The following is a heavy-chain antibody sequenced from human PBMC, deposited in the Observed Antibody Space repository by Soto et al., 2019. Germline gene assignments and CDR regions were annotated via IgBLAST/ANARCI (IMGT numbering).Heavy chain of an antibody. V-gene: IGHV1-69*02. J-gene: IGHJ5*02. CDR1: GGTLSSYS. D-gene: IGHD1-7*01. CDR2: IIPFLGRT. Sequence: QLHLVQSGAEVRKPGSSVKVSCKASGGTLSSYSVTWVRQAPGQGLEWMGRIIPFLGRTNYAQNFQGRVTFTADISTITAYMDLSILRSDDAAMYYCASMTGSPNSNWFDAWGQGTLVIVSS. CDR3: ASMTGSPNSNWFDA.